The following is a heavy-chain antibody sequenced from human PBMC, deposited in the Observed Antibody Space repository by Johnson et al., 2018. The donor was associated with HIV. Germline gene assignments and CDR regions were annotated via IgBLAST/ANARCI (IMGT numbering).Heavy chain of an antibody. Sequence: VQLVESGGGLVQPGGSLRLSCAASGFTLSRYDMHWVRQATGKGLEWVSAIGTAGDAYYPGSVKGRFPISRDNAKNSLYLQMNSLRAADTAVYYCARDLGGSYSGLDAFDIWGQGTMVTVSS. CDR2: IGTAGDA. CDR1: GFTLSRYD. J-gene: IGHJ3*02. D-gene: IGHD1-26*01. CDR3: ARDLGGSYSGLDAFDI. V-gene: IGHV3-13*01.